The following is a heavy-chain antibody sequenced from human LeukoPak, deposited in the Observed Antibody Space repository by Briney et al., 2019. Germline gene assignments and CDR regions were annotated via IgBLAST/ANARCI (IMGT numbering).Heavy chain of an antibody. J-gene: IGHJ5*02. CDR1: GLVFSNTA. CDR3: GKDGGQYSSGPEFDP. CDR2: ISGGGERT. Sequence: GGSLRLSCAASGLVFSNTAMNWARHSPGRGLEWVSAISGGGERTFYADSVKGRLTISRDNSKNIVYLQMNSLRADDTAIYYCGKDGGQYSSGPEFDPRGQGALVTVSS. V-gene: IGHV3-23*01. D-gene: IGHD6-19*01.